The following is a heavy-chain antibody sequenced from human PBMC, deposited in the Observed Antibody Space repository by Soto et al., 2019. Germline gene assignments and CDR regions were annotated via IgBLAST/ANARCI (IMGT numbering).Heavy chain of an antibody. CDR2: IHHSGSI. Sequence: QVQLQQSGPGLVKPSQTLSLTCTVSGGSISSDCYHWTWIRQSPERGLEWIGYIHHSGSILYNPSLKSRVTISVDTSKNQFSLHLSSVTAADTAVYFCAREDDGGDTLDVWGQGTTVTVSS. D-gene: IGHD2-21*02. CDR1: GGSISSDCYH. V-gene: IGHV4-30-4*08. J-gene: IGHJ6*02. CDR3: AREDDGGDTLDV.